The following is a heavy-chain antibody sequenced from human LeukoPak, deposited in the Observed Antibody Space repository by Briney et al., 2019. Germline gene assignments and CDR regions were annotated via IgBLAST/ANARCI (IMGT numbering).Heavy chain of an antibody. D-gene: IGHD3-9*01. CDR2: ILYDGTNK. V-gene: IGHV3-30*02. J-gene: IGHJ4*02. CDR1: GFTFSGFG. Sequence: GGSLRLSCAASGFTFSGFGMHWVRQAPGQGLEWVAFILYDGTNKYYADSVKGRFTISRDNSKNTLYLQMNSLRAEDTAVYYCAKPGGILTGYYQLDYWGQGTLVTVSS. CDR3: AKPGGILTGYYQLDY.